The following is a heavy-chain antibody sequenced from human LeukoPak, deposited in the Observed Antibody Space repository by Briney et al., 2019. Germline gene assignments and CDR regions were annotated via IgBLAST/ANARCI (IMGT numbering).Heavy chain of an antibody. CDR3: ARVKKDRYGMDV. CDR1: GYTFTSYD. CDR2: MNPNSGNT. J-gene: IGHJ6*02. V-gene: IGHV1-8*01. Sequence: ASVKVSCKASGYTFTSYDINWVRQATGQGLEWMGWMNPNSGNTGCAQKFQGRVTMTRNTSISTAYMELSSLRSEDTAVYYCARVKKDRYGMDVWGQGTTVTVSS.